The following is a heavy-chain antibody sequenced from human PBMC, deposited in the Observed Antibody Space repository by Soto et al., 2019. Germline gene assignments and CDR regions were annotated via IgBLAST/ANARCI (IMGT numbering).Heavy chain of an antibody. CDR2: IHYSGST. Sequence: QVQLQESGPGLVKPSETLSLTCTVSGGSISSGSYYWSWIRQPPGKGLEWIAYIHYSGSTNYSPSLQGRVTISVDTHKRQFSLKLSSATAADTAVYYCVRHQGRTTYDYWGQGTLVTVSS. CDR3: VRHQGRTTYDY. D-gene: IGHD1-1*01. V-gene: IGHV4-61*01. J-gene: IGHJ4*02. CDR1: GGSISSGSYY.